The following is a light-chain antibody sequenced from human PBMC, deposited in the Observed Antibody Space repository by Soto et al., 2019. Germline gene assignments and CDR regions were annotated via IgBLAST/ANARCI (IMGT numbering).Light chain of an antibody. Sequence: EIVLTQSPGTLSLSPGERATLSCRASQSVSSSYLAWYQQKPGQPPRLLIFGASSRTTGIPDRFTGSGSGTDFTLTITRLEPEDFEGYYCQHYRTSFGGGTKVEIK. CDR2: GAS. CDR3: QHYRTS. V-gene: IGKV3-20*01. J-gene: IGKJ4*01. CDR1: QSVSSSY.